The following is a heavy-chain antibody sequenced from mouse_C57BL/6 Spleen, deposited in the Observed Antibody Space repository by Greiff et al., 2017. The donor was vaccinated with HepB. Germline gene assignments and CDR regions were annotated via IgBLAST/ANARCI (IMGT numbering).Heavy chain of an antibody. CDR2: IHPNSGST. CDR1: GYTFTSYW. V-gene: IGHV1-64*01. Sequence: QVQLQQPGAELVKPGASVKLSCKASGYTFTSYWMHWVKQRPGQGLEWIGMIHPNSGSTNYNEKFKSKATLTVDKSSSTAYMQLSSLTSEDSAVYYCARSEYYGPVRGAMDYWGQGTSVTVSS. J-gene: IGHJ4*01. CDR3: ARSEYYGPVRGAMDY. D-gene: IGHD1-1*01.